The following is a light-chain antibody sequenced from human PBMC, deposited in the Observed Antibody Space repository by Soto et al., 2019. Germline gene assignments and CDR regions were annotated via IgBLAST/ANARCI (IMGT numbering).Light chain of an antibody. CDR3: LLYYGAAQLV. CDR2: STS. Sequence: QAVVTQEPSLTVSPGGTVTLTCASSTGAVSSGYYPNWFQQRPGQAPRSLIYSTSNKYSWTPARFSGSLLGGKAALTLSGVQPEDEGDYYCLLYYGAAQLVFGGGTKLTVL. J-gene: IGLJ2*01. CDR1: TGAVSSGYY. V-gene: IGLV7-43*01.